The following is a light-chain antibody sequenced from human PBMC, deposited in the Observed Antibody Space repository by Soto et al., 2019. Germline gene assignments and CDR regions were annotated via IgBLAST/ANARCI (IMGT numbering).Light chain of an antibody. Sequence: EVVLTQSPGTLSLSPGERATLSCRASQSLYNNYLAWYQQRPGQAPRVLIYAASSRAAGIPDRFSGRGSGTDFTLTISRLEPEDFVVYYCHQYGTGPWTLGQGTKVEIK. CDR1: QSLYNNY. V-gene: IGKV3-20*01. CDR3: HQYGTGPWT. CDR2: AAS. J-gene: IGKJ1*01.